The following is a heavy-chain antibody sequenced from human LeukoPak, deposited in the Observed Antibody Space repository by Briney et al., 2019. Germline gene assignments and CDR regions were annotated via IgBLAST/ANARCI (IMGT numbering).Heavy chain of an antibody. CDR1: GGSISSGGYS. CDR3: ARGHRINIVVVPAAVPPKGWFDP. Sequence: PSQTLSLTCAVSGGSISSGGYSWSWIRQPPGKGLEWIGYIYHSGSTNYNPSLKSRVTISVDTSKNQFSLKLSSVTAADTAVYYCARGHRINIVVVPAAVPPKGWFDPWGQGTLVTVSS. J-gene: IGHJ5*02. V-gene: IGHV4-30-2*01. CDR2: IYHSGST. D-gene: IGHD2-2*01.